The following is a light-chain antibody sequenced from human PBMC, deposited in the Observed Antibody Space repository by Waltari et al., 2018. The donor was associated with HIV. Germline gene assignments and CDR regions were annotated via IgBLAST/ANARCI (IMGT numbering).Light chain of an antibody. Sequence: QSALTQPPSVSGSPGQSIPISRPGTSSSVGSYTLVSWYQQYPGKVPKLMIYEVSKRPSGVSNRFSGSKSGNTASLTISGLQAEDEADYYCCSYAGSSTPFVFGTATKVTVL. J-gene: IGLJ1*01. CDR3: CSYAGSSTPFV. V-gene: IGLV2-23*02. CDR1: SSSVGSYTL. CDR2: EVS.